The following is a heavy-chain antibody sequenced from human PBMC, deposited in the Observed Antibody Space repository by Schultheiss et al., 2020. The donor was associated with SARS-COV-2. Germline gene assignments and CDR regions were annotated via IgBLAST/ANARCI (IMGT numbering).Heavy chain of an antibody. CDR3: AKDDSSGWDSNYYYGMDV. Sequence: GGSLRLSCAVSGFTVSSNYMSWVRQAPGKGLEWVAVISYDGSNKYYADSVKGRFTISRDDSKNTAYLQMNSLRAEDTAVYYCAKDDSSGWDSNYYYGMDVWGQGTTVTVSS. J-gene: IGHJ6*02. V-gene: IGHV3-30*18. CDR1: GFTVSSNY. CDR2: ISYDGSNK. D-gene: IGHD6-19*01.